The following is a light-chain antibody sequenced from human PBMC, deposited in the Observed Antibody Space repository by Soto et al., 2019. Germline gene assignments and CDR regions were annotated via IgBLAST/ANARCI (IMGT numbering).Light chain of an antibody. V-gene: IGLV3-12*02. CDR2: SDS. CDR3: QVWESATDPYV. J-gene: IGLJ1*01. CDR1: NIGSKA. Sequence: SYELPQPHSVSVATAQMARITCGGSNIGSKAVQWYQQKPGQDPVLVIYSDSNRPSGIPERFSGSDPGNTATLTVSGIGAGDEADYYCQVWESATDPYVFGTGTKVTVL.